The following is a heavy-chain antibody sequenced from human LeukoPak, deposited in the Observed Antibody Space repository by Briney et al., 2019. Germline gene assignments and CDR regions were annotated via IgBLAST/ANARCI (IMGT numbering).Heavy chain of an antibody. J-gene: IGHJ3*02. CDR2: IIPIFGTA. V-gene: IGHV1-69*13. CDR1: GGTFSGYA. CDR3: AREKTLGATEVDAFDI. Sequence: ASVKVSCKASGGTFSGYAISWVRQAPGQGLEWMGGIIPIFGTANYAQKFQGRVTITADESTSTAYMELSSLRSEDTAVYYCAREKTLGATEVDAFDIRGQGTMVTVSS. D-gene: IGHD1-26*01.